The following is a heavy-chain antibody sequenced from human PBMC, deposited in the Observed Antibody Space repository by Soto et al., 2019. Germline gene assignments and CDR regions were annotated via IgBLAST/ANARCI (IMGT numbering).Heavy chain of an antibody. Sequence: GGSLRLSCAASGFTFSSYWMHWVRQDPEKGLVWVSRINGDGISTSYADPVKGRFTISRDNAKDTLYLHMNSLGAEDTAVYYCARISQGTYCRGGNCYSDYWGQGTLVTVSS. CDR3: ARISQGTYCRGGNCYSDY. D-gene: IGHD2-15*01. CDR2: INGDGIST. CDR1: GFTFSSYW. V-gene: IGHV3-74*01. J-gene: IGHJ4*02.